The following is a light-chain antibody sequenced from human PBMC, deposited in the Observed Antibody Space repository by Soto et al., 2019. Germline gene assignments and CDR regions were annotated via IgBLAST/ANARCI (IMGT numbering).Light chain of an antibody. CDR1: QSVSSSY. J-gene: IGKJ2*01. V-gene: IGKV3-20*01. CDR3: QQYGTSPYT. CDR2: AAS. Sequence: ENVLTQSPGTVSLSSGERATLSCRASQSVSSSYLAWYQQKPGQAPRLLIYAASSRATGIPDRFSGSGSGTDFTLTISRLEPEDFAVYYCQQYGTSPYTFGQGTKLEIK.